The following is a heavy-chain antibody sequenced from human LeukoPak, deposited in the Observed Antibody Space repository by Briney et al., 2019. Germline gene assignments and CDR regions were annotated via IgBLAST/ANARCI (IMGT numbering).Heavy chain of an antibody. D-gene: IGHD3-9*01. J-gene: IGHJ3*02. CDR1: GYSISSGYY. CDR2: ICHSGST. V-gene: IGHV4-38-2*01. Sequence: SETLSLTCAVSGYSISSGYYWGWIRPPPGKGLEWIGSICHSGSTYYNPSLKSRVTISVDTAKNQFSLKLGSVTAADTAVYYCARLTPYDILTGYSLDAFDIWGQGTMVTVSS. CDR3: ARLTPYDILTGYSLDAFDI.